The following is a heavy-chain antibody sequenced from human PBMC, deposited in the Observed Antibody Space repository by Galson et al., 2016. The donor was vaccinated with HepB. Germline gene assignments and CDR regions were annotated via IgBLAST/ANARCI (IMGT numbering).Heavy chain of an antibody. CDR2: ITVAGGT. CDR3: AKYMPAEAGVAFDS. Sequence: SLRLSCADSAFTLSNYAMSWVRQAPGKGLEWVSTITVAGGTYYAGSVKGRFTISRDYSKKTLYLQMDSLRAEDTAVYYCAKYMPAEAGVAFDSWGQGTLVTVSS. J-gene: IGHJ4*02. CDR1: AFTLSNYA. V-gene: IGHV3-23*01. D-gene: IGHD2-8*01.